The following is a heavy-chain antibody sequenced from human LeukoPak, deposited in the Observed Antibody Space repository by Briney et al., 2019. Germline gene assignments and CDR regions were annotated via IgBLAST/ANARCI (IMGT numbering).Heavy chain of an antibody. CDR3: ARDDSSSYYYFDY. Sequence: SVKVSCKASGGTFSSYTISWVRQAPGQGLEWMGRIIPILGIANYAQKFQGRVTITADKSTSTGYMELSSLRSEDTAVYYCARDDSSSYYYFDYWGQGTLVTVSS. V-gene: IGHV1-69*04. CDR2: IIPILGIA. D-gene: IGHD6-6*01. J-gene: IGHJ4*02. CDR1: GGTFSSYT.